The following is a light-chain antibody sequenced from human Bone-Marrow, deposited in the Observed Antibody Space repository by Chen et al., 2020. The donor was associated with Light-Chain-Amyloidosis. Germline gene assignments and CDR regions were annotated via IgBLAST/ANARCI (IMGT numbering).Light chain of an antibody. CDR3: QSADSSGTYEVI. Sequence: SYELTQPHSVSVSPGQTARITCSGDDLPTKYAYWYQQKPGQAPVLVIHRDTERPSGISVRFSGSSSGTTATLTISGVQAEDEADYHCQSADSSGTYEVIFGGGTKLTVL. J-gene: IGLJ2*01. V-gene: IGLV3-25*03. CDR1: DLPTKY. CDR2: RDT.